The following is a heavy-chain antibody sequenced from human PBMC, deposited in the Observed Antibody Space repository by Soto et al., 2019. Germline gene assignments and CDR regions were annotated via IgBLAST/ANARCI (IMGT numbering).Heavy chain of an antibody. CDR3: ARDVDPTSMITFGGVIAHHAFDI. V-gene: IGHV1-3*01. CDR1: GYTFTSYA. Sequence: ASVKVSCKASGYTFTSYAMHWVRQAPGQRLEWMGWINAGNSDTTYSQKFQGRVTITSDTSASTAYMELTSLRSEDTAVYYCARDVDPTSMITFGGVIAHHAFDIWGQGTMVTVS. D-gene: IGHD3-16*02. J-gene: IGHJ3*02. CDR2: INAGNSDT.